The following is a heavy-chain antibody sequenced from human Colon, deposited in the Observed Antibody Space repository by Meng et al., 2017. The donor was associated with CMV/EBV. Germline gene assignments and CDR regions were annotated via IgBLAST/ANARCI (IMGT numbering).Heavy chain of an antibody. CDR3: AARSGGDTKDNYYYGMDV. CDR2: INPRAGST. Sequence: ASVKVSCKASGYTFTSYYMHWVRQAPGQGLEGMGIINPRAGSTSYAQKFQGRVTMTRDTSTSTVYMELSSLRSEDTAVYYCAARSGGDTKDNYYYGMDVWGQGTTVTVSS. V-gene: IGHV1-46*01. D-gene: IGHD6-19*01. CDR1: GYTFTSYY. J-gene: IGHJ6*02.